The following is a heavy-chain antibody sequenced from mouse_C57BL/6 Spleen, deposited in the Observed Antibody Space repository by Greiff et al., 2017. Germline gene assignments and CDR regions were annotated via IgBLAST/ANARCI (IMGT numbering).Heavy chain of an antibody. CDR2: IDPETGGT. CDR3: TRLYGSSPFAY. D-gene: IGHD1-1*01. V-gene: IGHV1-15*01. CDR1: GYTFTDYE. Sequence: VQGVESGAELVRPGASVTLSCKASGYTFTDYEMHWVKQTPVHGLEWIGAIDPETGGTAYNQKFKGKAILTADKSSSTAYMELRSLTSEDSAVYYCTRLYGSSPFAYWGQGTLVTVSA. J-gene: IGHJ3*01.